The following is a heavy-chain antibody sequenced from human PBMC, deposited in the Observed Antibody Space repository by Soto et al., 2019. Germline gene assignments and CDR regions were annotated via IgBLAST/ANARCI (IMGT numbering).Heavy chain of an antibody. CDR1: GFTFSNYA. CDR3: PSDIVYAPPLLDY. D-gene: IGHD2-2*01. Sequence: QVQLVQSGGGVVQPGRSLRLSCAASGFTFSNYALHWVRQAPGKGLEWVALISYDGKKTYYADSVKGRFTISRDNITYMWSLHMSGLRREAARVYFCPSDIVYAPPLLDYWCQGALVTVSS. J-gene: IGHJ4*02. CDR2: ISYDGKKT. V-gene: IGHV3-30*04.